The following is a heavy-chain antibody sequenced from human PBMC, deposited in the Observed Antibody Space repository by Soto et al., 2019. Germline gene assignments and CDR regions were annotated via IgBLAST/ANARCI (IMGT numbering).Heavy chain of an antibody. Sequence: QVQLVQSGAEVKKPGASVKVSCKASGYTFIGYYIHWVRQAPGQGLEWMGWITPNIGATNYAQKFQGWVTMTRDTSINTAYMELSRLKSDDTAVYFCARELMKGGDDDAFDIWGQGTMVTVSS. V-gene: IGHV1-2*04. CDR1: GYTFIGYY. CDR2: ITPNIGAT. J-gene: IGHJ3*02. D-gene: IGHD3-16*01. CDR3: ARELMKGGDDDAFDI.